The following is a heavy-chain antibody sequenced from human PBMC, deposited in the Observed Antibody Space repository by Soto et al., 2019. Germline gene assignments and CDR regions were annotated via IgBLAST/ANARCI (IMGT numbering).Heavy chain of an antibody. D-gene: IGHD4-17*01. J-gene: IGHJ4*02. CDR2: IGTSGTTI. CDR3: ARETISIYGDYLAY. V-gene: IGHV3-48*03. CDR1: GFSFSRYE. Sequence: SMILSCAASGFSFSRYEMNWVRQAPGKGQARVSYIGTSGTTIYYADSVKGRFTISRDNAKNSRNLQMNSQRAEDTAIYYCARETISIYGDYLAYWGQGTHLAVTS.